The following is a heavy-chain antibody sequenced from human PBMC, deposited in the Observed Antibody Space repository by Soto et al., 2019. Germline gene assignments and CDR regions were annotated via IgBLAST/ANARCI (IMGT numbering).Heavy chain of an antibody. CDR2: INPSGGST. V-gene: IGHV1-46*01. CDR1: GYTFTIYY. D-gene: IGHD1-26*01. CDR3: ARSRYRFDY. Sequence: ASVNVSCKASGYTFTIYYMHWVRQAPGRGREWMGIINPSGGSTSYAQMFQGRVTMTRDTSTSTVYMELSSLRSEDTAIYYCARSRYRFDYWGQGTLVTVSS. J-gene: IGHJ4*02.